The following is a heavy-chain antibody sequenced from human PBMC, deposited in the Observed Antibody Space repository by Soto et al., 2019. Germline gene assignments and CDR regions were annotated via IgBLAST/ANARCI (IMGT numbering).Heavy chain of an antibody. D-gene: IGHD2-15*01. CDR2: MNPNSGNT. Sequence: ASVKVSCKASGYTFTSYDINWVRQATGQGLEWMGWMNPNSGNTGYAQKFQGRVTMTRNTSISTAYMELSSLRSEDTAVYYCARVLRAASSYYYYGMDVWGQGTAVTVSS. J-gene: IGHJ6*02. CDR1: GYTFTSYD. V-gene: IGHV1-8*01. CDR3: ARVLRAASSYYYYGMDV.